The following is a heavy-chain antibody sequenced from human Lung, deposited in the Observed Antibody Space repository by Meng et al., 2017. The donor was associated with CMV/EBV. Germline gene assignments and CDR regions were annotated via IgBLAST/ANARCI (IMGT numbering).Heavy chain of an antibody. CDR2: IRHDGTNK. D-gene: IGHD3/OR15-3a*01. Sequence: GESLKISCAASGFRFEDHGMHWVRQTPGKGLEWVAFIRHDGTNKFYGDSVKGRFTISRDNSKNTVYLQMNSLRPEETAVYYCAKDLLLFGGPNAYFDYWGQG. CDR3: AKDLLLFGGPNAYFDY. CDR1: GFRFEDHG. J-gene: IGHJ4*02. V-gene: IGHV3-30*02.